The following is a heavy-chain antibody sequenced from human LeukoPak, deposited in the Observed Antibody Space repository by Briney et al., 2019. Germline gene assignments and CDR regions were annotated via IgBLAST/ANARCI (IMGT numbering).Heavy chain of an antibody. CDR1: GFTVSSNY. J-gene: IGHJ6*02. CDR3: ARGCPYYYGMDV. CDR2: IYSGGST. Sequence: GGSLRLSCAASGFTVSSNYMSWVRQAPGKGLEWVSVIYSGGSTYYADSVKGRFTISRDNSKNTLYLQMSSLRAEDTAVYYCARGCPYYYGMDVWGQGTTVTVSS. V-gene: IGHV3-53*01.